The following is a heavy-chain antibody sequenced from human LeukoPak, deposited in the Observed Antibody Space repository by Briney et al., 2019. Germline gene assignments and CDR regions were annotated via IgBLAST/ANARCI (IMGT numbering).Heavy chain of an antibody. CDR3: ARLPREGYCSSTSCLSEGNDY. Sequence: GESLKISCKGSGYSFTSYWIGWVRQMPGKGLEWMGIIYPGDSDTRYSPSFQGQVTISADKSISTAYLQWSSLKASDTAMYYCARLPREGYCSSTSCLSEGNDYWGQGTLVTVSS. D-gene: IGHD2-2*01. J-gene: IGHJ4*02. V-gene: IGHV5-51*01. CDR1: GYSFTSYW. CDR2: IYPGDSDT.